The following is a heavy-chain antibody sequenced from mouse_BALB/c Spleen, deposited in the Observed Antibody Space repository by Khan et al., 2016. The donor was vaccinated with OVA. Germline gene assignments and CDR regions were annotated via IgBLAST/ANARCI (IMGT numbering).Heavy chain of an antibody. CDR1: GFTFSGFG. Sequence: EVELVESGGGLVQPGGSRKLSCAASGFTFSGFGMHWVRQAPEKGLEWVAYIRFGSATIYYADTVTGRFTIPRANPQITLFLQMTSLRSEDTAIYYCSRSLITTWYLDVWGAGTTVTVSA. D-gene: IGHD2-4*01. CDR2: IRFGSATI. J-gene: IGHJ1*01. CDR3: SRSLITTWYLDV. V-gene: IGHV5-17*02.